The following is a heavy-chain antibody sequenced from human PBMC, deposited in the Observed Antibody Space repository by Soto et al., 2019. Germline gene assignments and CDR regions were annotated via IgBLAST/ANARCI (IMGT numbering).Heavy chain of an antibody. J-gene: IGHJ4*02. CDR1: GFTFSSYA. Sequence: GGSLRLSCAASGFTFSSYAMSWVRQGPGKGLEWVSAISKSGASTYYADSVKGRFTISRDNSKNTLYLQMNSLRVEDTAVYYCAKPSTRYCGGDCSWDYWGQGTLVTVSS. D-gene: IGHD2-21*02. V-gene: IGHV3-23*01. CDR2: ISKSGAST. CDR3: AKPSTRYCGGDCSWDY.